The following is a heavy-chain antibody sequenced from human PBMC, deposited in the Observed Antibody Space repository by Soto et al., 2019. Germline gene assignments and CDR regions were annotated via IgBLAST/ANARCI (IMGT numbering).Heavy chain of an antibody. J-gene: IGHJ4*02. CDR2: INHSGST. V-gene: IGHV4-34*01. Sequence: PSETLSLTCAVYGGSFSGYYWSWIRQPPGKGLEWIGEINHSGSTNYNPSLKSRVTISVDTSKNQFSLKPSSVTAADTAVYYCGRGGTIFGVAPQHYWGQGTLVTVSS. CDR3: GRGGTIFGVAPQHY. D-gene: IGHD3-3*01. CDR1: GGSFSGYY.